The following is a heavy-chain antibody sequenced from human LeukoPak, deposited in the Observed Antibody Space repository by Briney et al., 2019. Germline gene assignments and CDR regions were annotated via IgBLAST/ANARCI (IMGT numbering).Heavy chain of an antibody. V-gene: IGHV2-5*01. CDR2: IYWNDDK. D-gene: IGHD2-2*01. CDR1: GFSLTTSGVG. CDR3: ARRGSSTSVDY. J-gene: IGHJ4*02. Sequence: ESGPTLVEPTQTLTLTCTFSGFSLTTSGVGVGWIRQPPGKALVWLALIYWNDDKHYSPSLKSRLTISKDTSKNQVVLSMTNMDPVDTATYYCARRGSSTSVDYWGQGTLLTVSS.